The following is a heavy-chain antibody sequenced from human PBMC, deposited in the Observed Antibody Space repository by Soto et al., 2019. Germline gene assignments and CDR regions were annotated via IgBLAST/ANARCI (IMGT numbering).Heavy chain of an antibody. J-gene: IGHJ6*02. V-gene: IGHV3-30-3*01. Sequence: PGGSLRLSRAASGFTLSGYVLHWVRQAPGKGLEWVALISYDGSDKNYGDSVKGRFTISRDNSKNTLYLQMDSLRAEDTAMYYCATGRKWEHSYGMDVWGQGTTVTVSS. CDR3: ATGRKWEHSYGMDV. CDR2: ISYDGSDK. D-gene: IGHD1-26*01. CDR1: GFTLSGYV.